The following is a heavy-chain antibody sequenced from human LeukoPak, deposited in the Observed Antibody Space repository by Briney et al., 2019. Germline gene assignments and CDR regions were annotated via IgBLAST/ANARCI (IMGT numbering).Heavy chain of an antibody. D-gene: IGHD6-13*01. V-gene: IGHV3-21*01. Sequence: PGGSLRLSCAASGFTFSSYSMNWVRQAPGKGLEWVSSISSSSSYIYYADSVKGRFTISRDNAKNSLYLQMNSLRAEDTAVYYCARVYSSSWPAFDPWGQGTLVTVSS. CDR2: ISSSSSYI. CDR1: GFTFSSYS. J-gene: IGHJ5*02. CDR3: ARVYSSSWPAFDP.